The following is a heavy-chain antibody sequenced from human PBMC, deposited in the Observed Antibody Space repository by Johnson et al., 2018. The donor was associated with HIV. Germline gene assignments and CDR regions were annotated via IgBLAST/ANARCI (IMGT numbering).Heavy chain of an antibody. CDR2: ISYDGSNK. CDR3: ARGPIVGATSFGYDFAFDI. Sequence: QMQLVESGGGVVQPGRSLRLSCAASGFTFSSYAMHWVRQAPGKGLEWVAVISYDGSNKYYADSVKGRFTISRDNSKNTLYLEMNPLRAEDTAIYYCARGPIVGATSFGYDFAFDIWGLGTMVTVSS. V-gene: IGHV3-30-3*01. J-gene: IGHJ3*02. CDR1: GFTFSSYA. D-gene: IGHD1-26*01.